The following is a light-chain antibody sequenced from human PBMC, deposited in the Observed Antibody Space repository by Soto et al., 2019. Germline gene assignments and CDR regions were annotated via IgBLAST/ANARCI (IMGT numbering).Light chain of an antibody. CDR2: VNSDGSH. V-gene: IGLV4-69*01. J-gene: IGLJ2*01. CDR1: SGHSNYA. CDR3: QTWDTGIVL. Sequence: QSMLTQSPSASASLGASVKLTCTLSSGHSNYAIAWHQQLPEKGPRYLMKVNSDGSHSKGDGIPDRFSGSSSGAERYLTISSLQSEDEADYYCQTWDTGIVLFGGGTQLTVL.